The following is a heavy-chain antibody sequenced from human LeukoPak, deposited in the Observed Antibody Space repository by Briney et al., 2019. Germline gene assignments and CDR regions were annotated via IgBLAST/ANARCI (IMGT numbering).Heavy chain of an antibody. V-gene: IGHV1-2*02. J-gene: IGHJ1*01. D-gene: IGHD3-10*01. CDR3: ARDPRMYYYGSGSYEEYFQH. CDR2: INPNSGGT. Sequence: ASVKVSCKASGYTFTGYYMHWVRQAPGQGLEWMGWINPNSGGTNYAQKFQGRVTMTRDTSISTAYMELSRLRSDDTAVYYCARDPRMYYYGSGSYEEYFQHWGQGTLVTVSS. CDR1: GYTFTGYY.